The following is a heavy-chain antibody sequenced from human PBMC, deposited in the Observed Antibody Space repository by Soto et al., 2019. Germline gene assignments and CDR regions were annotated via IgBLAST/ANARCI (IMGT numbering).Heavy chain of an antibody. Sequence: PAGSMTLSCAASGFTFDDYAIHWVRQAPVKGLEWVSGISWNSGSIGYADSVKGRFTISRDNAKNSLYLQMNSLRAEDTALYYCAKSLLRITMIVVGTDAFDIWGQGTMVTVSS. V-gene: IGHV3-9*01. CDR2: ISWNSGSI. CDR3: AKSLLRITMIVVGTDAFDI. D-gene: IGHD3-22*01. J-gene: IGHJ3*02. CDR1: GFTFDDYA.